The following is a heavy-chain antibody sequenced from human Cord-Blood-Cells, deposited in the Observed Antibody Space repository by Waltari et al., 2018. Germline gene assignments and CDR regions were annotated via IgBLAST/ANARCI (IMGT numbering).Heavy chain of an antibody. CDR1: GGSFSGYY. D-gene: IGHD2-2*02. V-gene: IGHV4-34*01. Sequence: QVQLQQWGAGLLKPSEPLSPTCAVYGGSFSGYYWSLLRPPPGKGLEWLGEINHSGSTNYNPSLNSRVTISVDTSKNQFSLKLSSVTAADTAVYYCARGYCSSTSCYTRRGNYFDYWGQGTLVTVSS. J-gene: IGHJ4*02. CDR3: ARGYCSSTSCYTRRGNYFDY. CDR2: INHSGST.